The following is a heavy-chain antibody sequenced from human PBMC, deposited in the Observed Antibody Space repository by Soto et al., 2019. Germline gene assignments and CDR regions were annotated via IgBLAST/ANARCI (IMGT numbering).Heavy chain of an antibody. Sequence: QLQLQESGPGLVKPSETLSLTCTVSGGSISSSSYYWGWIRQPPGKGLEWIGSIYYSGSTYYNPTLKSRVTISVDTSKNPFSLKLSSVTAADTAVYYCARSMPGRDGYNYDYWGQGTLVTVSS. CDR3: ARSMPGRDGYNYDY. J-gene: IGHJ4*02. V-gene: IGHV4-39*01. CDR1: GGSISSSSYY. D-gene: IGHD5-12*01. CDR2: IYYSGST.